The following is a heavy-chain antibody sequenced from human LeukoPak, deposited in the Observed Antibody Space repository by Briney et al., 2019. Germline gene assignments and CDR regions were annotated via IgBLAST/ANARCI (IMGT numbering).Heavy chain of an antibody. CDR3: AKYGPQDSGSSHFDY. CDR1: GFTFSSYA. V-gene: IGHV3-23*01. J-gene: IGHJ4*02. Sequence: GGALRLSCAASGFTFSSYAMSWVRQAPGKGLEWVSAIRDSGSSTHYADSVKGRFTTSRDNSKNTLFLQMNSLRAEDTAIHYCAKYGPQDSGSSHFDYWGQGALVTVSS. CDR2: IRDSGSST. D-gene: IGHD1-26*01.